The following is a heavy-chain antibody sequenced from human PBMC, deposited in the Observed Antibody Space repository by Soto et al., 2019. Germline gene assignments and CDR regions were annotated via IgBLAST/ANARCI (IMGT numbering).Heavy chain of an antibody. D-gene: IGHD3-22*01. CDR2: ISAYNGNT. CDR3: ARPSTQDATYYYDSSGYSQTGYYYGMDV. CDR1: GYTFTSYG. J-gene: IGHJ6*02. V-gene: IGHV1-18*01. Sequence: ASVKVSCKASGYTFTSYGISWVRQAPGQGLEWMGWISAYNGNTNYAQKLQGRVTMTTDTSTSTAYMELRSLRSDDTAVYYCARPSTQDATYYYDSSGYSQTGYYYGMDVWGQGTTVTVSS.